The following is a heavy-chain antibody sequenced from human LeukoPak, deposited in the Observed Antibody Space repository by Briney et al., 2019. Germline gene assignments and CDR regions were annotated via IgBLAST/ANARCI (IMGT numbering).Heavy chain of an antibody. J-gene: IGHJ4*02. CDR3: ARGLPLIVVVPAAIASLDY. CDR2: INPSGGST. CDR1: GYTFTSYY. D-gene: IGHD2-2*01. Sequence: ASVKVSCKASGYTFTSYYMHWVRQAPGQGFEWMGIINPSGGSTSYAQKFQGRVTMTRDTSTSTVYMELSSLRSEDTAVYYCARGLPLIVVVPAAIASLDYWGQGTLGTVSS. V-gene: IGHV1-46*01.